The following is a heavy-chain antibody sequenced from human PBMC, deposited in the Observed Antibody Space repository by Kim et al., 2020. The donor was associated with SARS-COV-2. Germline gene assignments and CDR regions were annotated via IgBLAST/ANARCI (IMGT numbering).Heavy chain of an antibody. CDR1: GGSISSGGYY. V-gene: IGHV4-31*03. J-gene: IGHJ6*02. CDR2: IYYSGST. Sequence: SETLSLTCTVSGGSISSGGYYWSWIRQHPGKGLEWIGYIYYSGSTYYNPSLKSRVTISVDTSKNQFSLKLSSVTAADTAVYYCVRGGYCSSTSCYPMPYYYGMDVWGQGTTVTVSS. CDR3: VRGGYCSSTSCYPMPYYYGMDV. D-gene: IGHD2-2*01.